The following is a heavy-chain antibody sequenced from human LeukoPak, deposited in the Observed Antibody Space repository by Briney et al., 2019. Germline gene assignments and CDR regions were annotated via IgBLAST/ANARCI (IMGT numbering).Heavy chain of an antibody. CDR2: IRYDGSNK. J-gene: IGHJ4*02. CDR3: AKTAVVPAAILDYFDY. D-gene: IGHD2-2*02. V-gene: IGHV3-30*02. Sequence: PGGSLRLSCAASGFTFSSYGMHWVRQAPGKGLEWVAFIRYDGSNKYYADSVKGRFTISRDNSKNTLYLQMNSLRAEDTAVYYCAKTAVVPAAILDYFDYWGQGTLVTVSS. CDR1: GFTFSSYG.